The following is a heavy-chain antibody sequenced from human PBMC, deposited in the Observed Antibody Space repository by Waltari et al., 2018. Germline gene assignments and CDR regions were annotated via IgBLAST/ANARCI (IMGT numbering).Heavy chain of an antibody. CDR1: GFRFSSHW. CDR2: INRGGSGR. D-gene: IGHD1-1*01. V-gene: IGHV3-7*03. CDR3: ARHFPDGANDFDY. Sequence: DVQLVESGGGLVQQGGSMRLSGAASGFRFSSHWMAWVRQAPGKGPEWVANINRGGSGRYYLDSVEGRFVISRDDSKNSLFLQMNSLRPEDTALYYCARHFPDGANDFDYWGQGTLVTVST. J-gene: IGHJ4*02.